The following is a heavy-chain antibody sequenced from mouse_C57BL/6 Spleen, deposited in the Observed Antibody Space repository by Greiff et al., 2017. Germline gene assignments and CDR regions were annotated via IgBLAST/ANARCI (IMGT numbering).Heavy chain of an antibody. CDR3: ARVGSSTPYYYAMDY. J-gene: IGHJ4*01. CDR2: ISDGGSYT. D-gene: IGHD1-1*01. CDR1: GFTFSSYA. V-gene: IGHV5-4*01. Sequence: EVQGVESGGGLVKPGGSLKLSCAASGFTFSSYAMSWVRQTPEKRLEWVATISDGGSYTYYPDNVKGRFTISRDNAKNNLYLQMSHLKSEDTAMYYCARVGSSTPYYYAMDYWGQGTSVTVSS.